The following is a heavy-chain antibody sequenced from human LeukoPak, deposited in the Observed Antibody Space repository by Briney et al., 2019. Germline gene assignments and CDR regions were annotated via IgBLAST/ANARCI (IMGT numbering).Heavy chain of an antibody. D-gene: IGHD4-23*01. CDR2: ISGRSSPI. CDR1: GFTFSSYS. J-gene: IGHJ4*02. V-gene: IGHV3-48*01. CDR3: AWRRDGGIAFDD. Sequence: GGSLRLSCAASGFTFSSYSMNWVRQAPGKGLEWGSYISGRSSPIYYADSVKGRFTISRDNSTNTLYLQVNSLRAEDTAVYYCAWRRDGGIAFDDWGQGTLVTVAS.